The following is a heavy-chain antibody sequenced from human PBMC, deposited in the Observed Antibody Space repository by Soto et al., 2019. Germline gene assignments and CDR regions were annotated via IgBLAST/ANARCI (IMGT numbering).Heavy chain of an antibody. D-gene: IGHD6-13*01. CDR2: ISGSGGST. CDR3: AKDKSGSSWRLDY. V-gene: IGHV3-23*01. Sequence: VQLLESGGGLVQPGGSLRLSCAASGFTFSSYAMTWVRPAPGKGLEWVSAISGSGGSTYYADSVKGRFTISRDNFKNTLDLPVNSLSDEDTPVYYCAKDKSGSSWRLDYWGQGSLVTVSS. CDR1: GFTFSSYA. J-gene: IGHJ4*02.